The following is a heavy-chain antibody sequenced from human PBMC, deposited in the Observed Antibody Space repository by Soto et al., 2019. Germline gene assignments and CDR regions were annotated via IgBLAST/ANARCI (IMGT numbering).Heavy chain of an antibody. Sequence: PGGSLRLSCAASGFTFSSYAMHWVRQAPGKGLEWVAVISYDGSNKYYADSVKGRFTISRDNSKNTLYLQMNSLRAEDTAVYYCARDPSTLAFDIWGQGTMVTVSS. CDR1: GFTFSSYA. D-gene: IGHD4-4*01. CDR2: ISYDGSNK. J-gene: IGHJ3*02. CDR3: ARDPSTLAFDI. V-gene: IGHV3-30-3*01.